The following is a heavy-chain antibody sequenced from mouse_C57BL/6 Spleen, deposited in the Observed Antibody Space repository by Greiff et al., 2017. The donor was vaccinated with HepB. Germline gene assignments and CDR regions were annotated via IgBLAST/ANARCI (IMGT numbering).Heavy chain of an antibody. V-gene: IGHV1-82*01. Sequence: VQLQQSGPELVKPGASVKISCKASGYAFSSSWMNWVKQRPGKGLEWIGRIYPGDGDTNYNGKFKGKATLTADKSSSTAYMQLSSLTSEDSAVYFCARVGAMGYWGQGTSVTVSS. CDR2: IYPGDGDT. CDR3: ARVGAMGY. CDR1: GYAFSSSW. J-gene: IGHJ4*01.